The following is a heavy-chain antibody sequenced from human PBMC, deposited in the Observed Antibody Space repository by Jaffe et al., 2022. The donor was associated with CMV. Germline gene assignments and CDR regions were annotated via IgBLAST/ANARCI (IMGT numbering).Heavy chain of an antibody. CDR1: GFSFGNYW. CDR3: ARDPGYRSGERHFSDGFLDY. CDR2: LKQDGSES. D-gene: IGHD2-15*01. V-gene: IGHV3-7*03. Sequence: EVQLLESGGGLVQPGGSLRLSCAASGFSFGNYWMNWVRQAPGKGLEWVANLKQDGSESYYLASVKGRFTISRDNAKKSVYLQMNNLRAEDTAVYYCARDPGYRSGERHFSDGFLDYWGRGTLVVVSS. J-gene: IGHJ4*02.